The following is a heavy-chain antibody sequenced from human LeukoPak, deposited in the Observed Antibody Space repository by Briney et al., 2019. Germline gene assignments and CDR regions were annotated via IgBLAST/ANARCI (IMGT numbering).Heavy chain of an antibody. CDR3: ARVWAYSSDY. V-gene: IGHV4-39*01. Sequence: PSETLSLTCTVSGGSISSSSYYWGWIRQPPGKGLEWIGSIYYSGSTYYNPSLKSRVTISVDTSKNQFSLKLSPVTAADTAVYYCARVWAYSSDYWGQGTLVTVSS. CDR1: GGSISSSSYY. J-gene: IGHJ4*02. D-gene: IGHD6-13*01. CDR2: IYYSGST.